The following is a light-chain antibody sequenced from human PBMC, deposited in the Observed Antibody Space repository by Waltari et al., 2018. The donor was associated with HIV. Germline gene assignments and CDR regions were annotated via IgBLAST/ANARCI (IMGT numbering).Light chain of an antibody. Sequence: QSALTQPASVSGSPGQSITISCTGGSSDVGSYNLVSWYQHHPGKAPKLMIYEVYHRPSGVSNRFSGSKSGDTAFLTISGLQAEDEAAYYCCSYAGSRTHWVFGGGTKLTVL. CDR3: CSYAGSRTHWV. J-gene: IGLJ3*02. V-gene: IGLV2-23*02. CDR1: SSDVGSYNL. CDR2: EVY.